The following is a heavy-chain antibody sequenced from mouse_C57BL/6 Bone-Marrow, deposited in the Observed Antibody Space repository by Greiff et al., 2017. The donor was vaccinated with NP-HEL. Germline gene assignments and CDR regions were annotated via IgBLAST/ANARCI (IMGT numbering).Heavy chain of an antibody. CDR3: ARDGYSLY. V-gene: IGHV5-4*01. CDR1: GFTFSSYA. Sequence: EVQLVESGGGLVKPGGSLKLSCAASGFTFSSYAMSWVRQTPEKRLEWVATISDGGSYTYYPDNVKGRFTISRDNAKNNLYLQMSHLKSEDTAMYYCARDGYSLYWGQGTLVTVSA. D-gene: IGHD2-3*01. CDR2: ISDGGSYT. J-gene: IGHJ3*01.